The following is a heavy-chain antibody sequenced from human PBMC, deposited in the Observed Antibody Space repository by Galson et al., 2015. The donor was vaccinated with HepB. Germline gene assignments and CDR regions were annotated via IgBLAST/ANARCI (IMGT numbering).Heavy chain of an antibody. CDR2: ISWNSGSI. CDR3: AKASYGGKGSTFDY. Sequence: SLRLSCAASGFTFDDYAMHWVRQAPGKGLEWVSGISWNSGSIGYADSVKGRFTISRDNAKTSLCLQMNSLRAEDTALYYCAKASYGGKGSTFDYWGQGTLVTVSS. D-gene: IGHD4-23*01. CDR1: GFTFDDYA. V-gene: IGHV3-9*01. J-gene: IGHJ4*02.